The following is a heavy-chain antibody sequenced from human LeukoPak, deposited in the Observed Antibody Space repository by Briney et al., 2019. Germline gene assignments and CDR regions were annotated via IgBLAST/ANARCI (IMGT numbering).Heavy chain of an antibody. J-gene: IGHJ4*02. CDR1: GGSISTYY. V-gene: IGHV4-59*01. CDR2: ISNGNT. Sequence: SETLSLTCSVAGGSISTYYWNWIRQTPGKGLEWIGHISNGNTDYNPSLKSRVTISVDTSKNQFSLRLTSVTAADTAVYYCARDKAHSYGRYFDHWDQGALVIVSS. CDR3: ARDKAHSYGRYFDH. D-gene: IGHD5-18*01.